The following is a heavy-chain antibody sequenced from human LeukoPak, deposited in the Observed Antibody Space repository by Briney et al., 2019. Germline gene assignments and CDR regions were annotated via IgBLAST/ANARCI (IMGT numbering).Heavy chain of an antibody. CDR1: GFTFSSYG. J-gene: IGHJ4*02. D-gene: IGHD3-22*01. CDR2: IWYDGSNK. V-gene: IGHV3-33*01. CDR3: AALGLIHVSSGYQNY. Sequence: GGSLRLSCAASGFTFSSYGMHWVRQAPGKGLEWVAVIWYDGSNKYYADSVKGRFTISKDNSKNTLYLQMNSLRAEDTAVYYCAALGLIHVSSGYQNYWGQGTLVTVSS.